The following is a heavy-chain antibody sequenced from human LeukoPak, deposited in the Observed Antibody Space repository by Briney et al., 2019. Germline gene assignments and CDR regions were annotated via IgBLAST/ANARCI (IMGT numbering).Heavy chain of an antibody. D-gene: IGHD2-2*01. Sequence: SETLSLTCAVYGRSFSGYYWSWIRQPPGKGLEWIGEINHSGSTNYNPSLKSRVTISVDTSRNQFSLKLMSVTAADTAVYYCARAIVVVPAATSDYFDYWGQGTLVTVSS. CDR1: GRSFSGYY. CDR3: ARAIVVVPAATSDYFDY. J-gene: IGHJ4*02. V-gene: IGHV4-34*01. CDR2: INHSGST.